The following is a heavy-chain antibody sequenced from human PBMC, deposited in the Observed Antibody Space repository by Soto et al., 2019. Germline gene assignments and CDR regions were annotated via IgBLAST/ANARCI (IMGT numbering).Heavy chain of an antibody. CDR1: GGSISSSSYY. D-gene: IGHD2-2*01. CDR3: ARHYPLIVVVLASLEVRYYYYMYV. V-gene: IGHV4-39*01. CDR2: IYYSGST. J-gene: IGHJ6*03. Sequence: SETLSLTCTVSGGSISSSSYYWGWIRQPPGKGLEWIGSIYYSGSTYYNPSLKSRVTISVDTSKNQFSLKLSSVTAADTAVYYCARHYPLIVVVLASLEVRYYYYMYVWGKGTTVPVSS.